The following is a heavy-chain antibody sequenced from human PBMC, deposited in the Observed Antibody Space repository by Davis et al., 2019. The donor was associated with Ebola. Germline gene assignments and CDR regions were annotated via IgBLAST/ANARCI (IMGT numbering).Heavy chain of an antibody. J-gene: IGHJ5*02. D-gene: IGHD4-17*01. CDR1: GGSISSYY. V-gene: IGHV4-59*12. CDR3: ARGVGAATRFDP. CDR2: IYYSGST. Sequence: MPGGSLRLSCTVSGGSISSYYWSWIRQPPGKGLEWIGYIYYSGSTNYNPSLKSRVTISVDTSKNQFSLKLSSVTAADTAVYYCARGVGAATRFDPWGQGTLVTVSS.